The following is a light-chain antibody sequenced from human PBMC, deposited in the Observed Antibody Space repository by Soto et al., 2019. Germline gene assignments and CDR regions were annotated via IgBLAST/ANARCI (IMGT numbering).Light chain of an antibody. J-gene: IGKJ1*01. CDR1: QGISTL. Sequence: EIVLTQSPATLSVSPGERATLFCRASQGISTLLAWYQQKPGQAPRLLIYAASTRAAGIPARFSGSGSGTDFTLTISRLEPEDFAVYYCQQYGSSGTFGQGTKVDIK. CDR3: QQYGSSGT. V-gene: IGKV3-15*01. CDR2: AAS.